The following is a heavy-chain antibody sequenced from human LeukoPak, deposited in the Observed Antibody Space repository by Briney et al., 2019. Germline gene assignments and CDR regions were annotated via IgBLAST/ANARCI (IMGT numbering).Heavy chain of an antibody. D-gene: IGHD1-26*01. J-gene: IGHJ4*02. Sequence: GGSLRLSCAASGFTFSSYWMNWVRQAPGKGLEWVANIKQDGSEKYYVDSVNGRFTISRDNAKMSLYLQMNSLRAEDTALYYCARDTVGATDYWGQGTLVTVSS. V-gene: IGHV3-7*01. CDR3: ARDTVGATDY. CDR2: IKQDGSEK. CDR1: GFTFSSYW.